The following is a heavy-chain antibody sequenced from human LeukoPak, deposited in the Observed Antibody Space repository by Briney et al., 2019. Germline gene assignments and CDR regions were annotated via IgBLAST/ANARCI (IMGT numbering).Heavy chain of an antibody. J-gene: IGHJ4*02. Sequence: SETLSLTCTVSGGSISSYYWSWIRQPPGKGLEWIGYIYYSGSTNYNPSLKSRVTISVDTSKNQFSLKLSSVTAADTAVYYCARGEGARYDFWSGYPGYWGQGTLVTVSS. CDR3: ARGEGARYDFWSGYPGY. CDR1: GGSISSYY. CDR2: IYYSGST. D-gene: IGHD3-3*01. V-gene: IGHV4-59*08.